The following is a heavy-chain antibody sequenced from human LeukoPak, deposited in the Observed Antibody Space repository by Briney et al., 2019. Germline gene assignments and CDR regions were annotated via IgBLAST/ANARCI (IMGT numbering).Heavy chain of an antibody. J-gene: IGHJ4*02. CDR1: GFTFSTYG. V-gene: IGHV3-23*01. CDR2: IDGSGTNT. CDR3: AKRSARPKPFDC. D-gene: IGHD6-25*01. Sequence: GESLRLSCAGSGFTFSTYGMSWVRQAPGKGLEWVSAIDGSGTNTLYADSVKGRFTISRDNFKNTAYLQMSSLRAADTAIYYCAKRSARPKPFDCWAQGTLVTVSS.